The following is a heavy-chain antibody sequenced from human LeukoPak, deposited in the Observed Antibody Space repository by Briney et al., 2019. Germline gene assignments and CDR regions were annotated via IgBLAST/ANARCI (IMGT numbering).Heavy chain of an antibody. D-gene: IGHD2-15*01. J-gene: IGHJ4*02. Sequence: PGESLRLSCTAFGFSFSTYAMTWARQAPGKGLEWVSTISPTGDDTFYADSAKGRFTISRDNSKSTLCLQMNSLRAEDTAVYYCAKQLGYCSDGSCYFPYWGQGTLVTVSS. CDR2: ISPTGDDT. CDR1: GFSFSTYA. V-gene: IGHV3-23*01. CDR3: AKQLGYCSDGSCYFPY.